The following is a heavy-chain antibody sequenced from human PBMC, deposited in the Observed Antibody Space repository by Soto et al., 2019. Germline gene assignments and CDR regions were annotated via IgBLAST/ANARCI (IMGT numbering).Heavy chain of an antibody. CDR2: ISYDGSNK. CDR1: GFTFSSYG. CDR3: AKGRGYFDN. V-gene: IGHV3-30*18. D-gene: IGHD3-10*01. Sequence: QVQLVESGGGVVQPGRSLRLSCAASGFTFSSYGMHWVRQAPGKGLEWVAVISYDGSNKYYADSVKGRFTISRDNSKNTLYLQMNSLSAEDTAVYYFAKGRGYFDNWGQGTLVTVSS. J-gene: IGHJ5*02.